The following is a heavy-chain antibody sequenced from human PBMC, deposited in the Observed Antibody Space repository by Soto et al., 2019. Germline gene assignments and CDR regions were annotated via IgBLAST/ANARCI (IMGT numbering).Heavy chain of an antibody. Sequence: EVQLVESGGGLVQPGGSLRLSCAASGFTVSNFYMTWVRQAPGKGLEWVSVISSVGSTYYAESVKGRFTISRDNSKNTLYLEMNSLRAGDTDVYYCARDTFGGAYDFWHGGQGTLVTVSS. CDR3: ARDTFGGAYDFWH. V-gene: IGHV3-66*01. D-gene: IGHD3-3*01. CDR2: ISSVGST. J-gene: IGHJ4*02. CDR1: GFTVSNFY.